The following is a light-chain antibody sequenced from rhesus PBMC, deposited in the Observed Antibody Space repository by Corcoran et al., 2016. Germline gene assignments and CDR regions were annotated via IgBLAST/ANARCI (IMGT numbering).Light chain of an antibody. CDR2: GAS. J-gene: IGKJ4*01. V-gene: IGKV3-53*02. Sequence: QVILTQSPATLSLSPGERATLSCRASQSGSSYLAWYKQKTGQPPKPLSYGASSRATGIPDRFSGSGSGTEFTLPISSLAPEDFAVYYCQKYSSSPLTFGGGTKVELK. CDR3: QKYSSSPLT. CDR1: QSGSSY.